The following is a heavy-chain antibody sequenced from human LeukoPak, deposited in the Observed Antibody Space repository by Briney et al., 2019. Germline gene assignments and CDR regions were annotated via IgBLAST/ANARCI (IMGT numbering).Heavy chain of an antibody. D-gene: IGHD3-10*01. CDR2: IYHSGST. CDR3: ARVFKGSGSYYSPFYYGMDV. CDR1: GGSMRSGDYY. J-gene: IGHJ6*02. Sequence: KPSETLSLTCTVSGGSMRSGDYYWSWIRQPPGKGLEWIGYIYHSGSTYYNPSLKSRLTMSLDTSKDQLSLNLNSVTAADTAVYYRARVFKGSGSYYSPFYYGMDVWGQGTTVTVSS. V-gene: IGHV4-30-4*01.